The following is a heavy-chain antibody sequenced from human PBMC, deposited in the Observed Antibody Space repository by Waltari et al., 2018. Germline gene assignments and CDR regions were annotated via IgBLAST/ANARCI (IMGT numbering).Heavy chain of an antibody. Sequence: EVQLVESGGGLVKPGGSLSLSCVAFGVNFDYSSLNWVRQAPGKGLEWVSSISSSSAYIYYADSVKGRFTVSRDNARNSLYLQMNSLRAEDSGLYYCARRFCSGGDCYWIFDFWGQGTLVTVSS. J-gene: IGHJ4*02. D-gene: IGHD2-21*02. CDR1: GVNFDYSS. CDR3: ARRFCSGGDCYWIFDF. CDR2: ISSSSAYI. V-gene: IGHV3-21*01.